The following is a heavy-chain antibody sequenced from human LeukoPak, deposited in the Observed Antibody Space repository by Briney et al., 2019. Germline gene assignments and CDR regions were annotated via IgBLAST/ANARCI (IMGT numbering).Heavy chain of an antibody. Sequence: QPRGSLRLSCAASGFTVSSNYMSWVRQPPGKGLEWVSVIYSGGSTYYADSVKGRFTISRDNSKNTLYLQMNSLRAEDTAVYYCARSQGYQLPFDYWGQGTLVTVSS. CDR2: IYSGGST. CDR1: GFTVSSNY. V-gene: IGHV3-53*01. CDR3: ARSQGYQLPFDY. D-gene: IGHD2-2*01. J-gene: IGHJ4*02.